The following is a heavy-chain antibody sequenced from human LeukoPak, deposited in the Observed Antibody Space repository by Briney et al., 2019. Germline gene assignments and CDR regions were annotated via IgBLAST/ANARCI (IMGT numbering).Heavy chain of an antibody. D-gene: IGHD6-13*01. Sequence: SETLSLTCTVSGGSITSTTHYWGWIRQPPGKGLEWIGGIYYSGSTYYNPSLKSRVTISVDTSKNQFSLKPSSVTAADTAVYYCARITRGQQLVPDYWGQGTLVTVSS. J-gene: IGHJ4*02. CDR1: GGSITSTTHY. CDR3: ARITRGQQLVPDY. CDR2: IYYSGST. V-gene: IGHV4-39*07.